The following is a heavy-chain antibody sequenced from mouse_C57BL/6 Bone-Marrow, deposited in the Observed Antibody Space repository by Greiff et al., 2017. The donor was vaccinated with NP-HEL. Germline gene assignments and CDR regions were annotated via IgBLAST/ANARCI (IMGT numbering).Heavy chain of an antibody. J-gene: IGHJ4*01. V-gene: IGHV2-2*01. CDR1: GFSLTSYG. CDR3: ARRNYSNYVDAMDY. Sequence: VQLQQSGPGLVQPSQSLSITCTVSGFSLTSYGVHWVRQSPGKGLEWLGVIWSGGSTDYNAAFISRLSISKDNSKSQVFFKMNSLQADDTAIYDCARRNYSNYVDAMDYWGQGTSVTVSS. CDR2: IWSGGST. D-gene: IGHD2-5*01.